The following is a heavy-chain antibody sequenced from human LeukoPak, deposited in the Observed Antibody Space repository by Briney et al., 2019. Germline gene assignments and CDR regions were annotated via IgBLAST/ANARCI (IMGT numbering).Heavy chain of an antibody. CDR2: MNPNSGNT. J-gene: IGHJ4*02. D-gene: IGHD1-26*01. Sequence: EASVKVSCKASGYTFTSYDINWVRQATGQGLEWMGWMNPNSGNTGYAQKFQGRVTITRNTSISTAYMELSSLRSEDTAVYYCAIGIVGATRPIDYWGQGTLVTVSS. V-gene: IGHV1-8*03. CDR1: GYTFTSYD. CDR3: AIGIVGATRPIDY.